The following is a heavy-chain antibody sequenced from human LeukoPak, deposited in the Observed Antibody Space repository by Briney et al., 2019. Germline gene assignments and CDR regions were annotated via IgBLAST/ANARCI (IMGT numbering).Heavy chain of an antibody. Sequence: GGSLRLSCAASGFTFSSYAMSWVRQAPGKGLEWVSAISGSGYSTYYADSVKGRFTISRDNSKNTLYLQMNSLRAEDTAVYYCARDFAYSRLDSWGQGTLVTVSS. CDR3: ARDFAYSRLDS. CDR1: GFTFSSYA. J-gene: IGHJ4*02. CDR2: ISGSGYST. V-gene: IGHV3-23*01. D-gene: IGHD6-13*01.